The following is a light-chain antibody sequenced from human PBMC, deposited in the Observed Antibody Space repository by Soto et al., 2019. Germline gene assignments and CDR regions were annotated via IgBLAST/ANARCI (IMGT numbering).Light chain of an antibody. Sequence: DIQMTQSPSTLSASVGDRVTITCRASQSISSWLAWYQQKPGKAPKLLIYAASTLQSGVPSRFSGSGSGTEFTLTISSLQPDDFAVYYCQQYNNWPPITFGQGTRLEIK. CDR1: QSISSW. J-gene: IGKJ5*01. CDR2: AAS. V-gene: IGKV1-5*01. CDR3: QQYNNWPPIT.